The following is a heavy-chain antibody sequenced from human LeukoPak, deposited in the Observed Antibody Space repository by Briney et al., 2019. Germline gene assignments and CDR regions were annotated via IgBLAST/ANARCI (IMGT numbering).Heavy chain of an antibody. D-gene: IGHD2-2*01. CDR2: ISYDGSNE. CDR3: ARSDCSSTSCYRSDAFDI. CDR1: GFTFSSYG. Sequence: GGSLRLSCAASGFTFSSYGMHWVRQAPGKGLEWVAVISYDGSNEYYADSVKGRFTISRDNSKNMLYLQMNSLRAEDTAVYYCARSDCSSTSCYRSDAFDIWGQVTMVTVSS. V-gene: IGHV3-30*04. J-gene: IGHJ3*02.